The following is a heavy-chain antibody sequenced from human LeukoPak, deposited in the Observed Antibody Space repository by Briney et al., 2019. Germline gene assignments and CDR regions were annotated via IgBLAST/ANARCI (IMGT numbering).Heavy chain of an antibody. Sequence: PSETLSLTCTVSGGSIGSYYWSWIRQPAGKGLEWIGRIYTSGSTNYNPSLKSRVTMSVDTSKNQFSLKLSSVTAADTAVYYCARETVILLRPWTAGMDVWGQGTTVTVSS. CDR3: ARETVILLRPWTAGMDV. D-gene: IGHD2/OR15-2a*01. V-gene: IGHV4-4*07. CDR2: IYTSGST. CDR1: GGSIGSYY. J-gene: IGHJ6*02.